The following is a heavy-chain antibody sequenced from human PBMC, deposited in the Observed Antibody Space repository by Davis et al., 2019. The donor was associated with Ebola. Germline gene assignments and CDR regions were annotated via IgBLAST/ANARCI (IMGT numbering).Heavy chain of an antibody. CDR3: ARLHDRAPMN. CDR1: GGSISSSLYD. CDR2: IYHSGST. V-gene: IGHV4-39*01. D-gene: IGHD3-22*01. Sequence: PGGSLRLSCTVSGGSISSSLYDWGWIRQPPGKGLEWIGTIYHSGSTYYNPSVKSRVTISVDTSKNQFSLKLSSVTAADTAVYYCARLHDRAPMNWGQGTLGIVSS. J-gene: IGHJ4*02.